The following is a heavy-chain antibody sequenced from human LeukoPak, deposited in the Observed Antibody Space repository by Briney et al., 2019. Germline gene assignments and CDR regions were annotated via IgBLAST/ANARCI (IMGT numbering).Heavy chain of an antibody. D-gene: IGHD4-11*01. J-gene: IGHJ4*02. CDR2: IIPIFGTA. V-gene: IGHV1-69*13. CDR3: ARESYSTTSGGYFDY. Sequence: ASVKVSCKASGGTFSSYAIGWVRQAPGQGLEWMGGIIPIFGTANYAQKFQGRVTITADESTSTAYMELSSLRSEDTAVYYCARESYSTTSGGYFDYWGQGTLVTVSS. CDR1: GGTFSSYA.